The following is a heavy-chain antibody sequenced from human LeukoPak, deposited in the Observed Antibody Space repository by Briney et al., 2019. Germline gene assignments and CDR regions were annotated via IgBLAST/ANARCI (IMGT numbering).Heavy chain of an antibody. Sequence: PSETLSLTCTVSGGSISSYYWSWIRQPPGKGLEWIGYIYYSGSTNYNPSPKSRVTISVDTSKNQFSLKLSSVTAADTAVYYCARFFVVGKGMAAFDIWGQGTMVTVSS. CDR2: IYYSGST. D-gene: IGHD2-15*01. CDR1: GGSISSYY. V-gene: IGHV4-59*08. CDR3: ARFFVVGKGMAAFDI. J-gene: IGHJ3*02.